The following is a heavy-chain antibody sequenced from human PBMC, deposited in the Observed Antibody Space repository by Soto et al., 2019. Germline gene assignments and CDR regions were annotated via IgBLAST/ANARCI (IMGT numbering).Heavy chain of an antibody. V-gene: IGHV1-69*08. D-gene: IGHD4-17*01. CDR3: ARDRATTVTTKAPYAFDI. CDR2: IIPIIGIA. J-gene: IGHJ3*02. Sequence: QVQLVQSGAEVKKPGSSVKVSCKASVGTFSSYTISWVRQAPGQGLEWMGRIIPIIGIANYAQKFQGRVTITADKSTSTAYMELSSLRSEDKAVYYCARDRATTVTTKAPYAFDIWGQGTMVTVSS. CDR1: VGTFSSYT.